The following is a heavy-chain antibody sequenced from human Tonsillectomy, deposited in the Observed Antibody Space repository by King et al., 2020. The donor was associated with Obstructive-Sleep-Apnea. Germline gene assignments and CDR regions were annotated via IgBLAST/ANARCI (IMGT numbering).Heavy chain of an antibody. J-gene: IGHJ4*02. CDR1: GVSISGSDYY. CDR2: VYYTGRT. Sequence: LQLQESGPGLVKPSETLSLTCTVSGVSISGSDYYWGWIRQPPGKGLEWIGAVYYTGRTYFNPSLKSRLTISVDTSKNQCSLRLSSVTAADTAVYYCARKQWLAPFDYWGQGTLVTVSS. V-gene: IGHV4-39*07. CDR3: ARKQWLAPFDY. D-gene: IGHD6-19*01.